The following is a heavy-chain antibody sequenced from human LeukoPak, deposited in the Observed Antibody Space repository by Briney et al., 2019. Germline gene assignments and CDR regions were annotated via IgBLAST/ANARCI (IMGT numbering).Heavy chain of an antibody. CDR3: ARDLGSYYSEDYYFDY. Sequence: GGSLRLSCAASGFTFSSYEMNWVRQAPGKGLEWVSYISSSGSTIYYADSVKGRFTISRDNAKNSLYLQMNSLRAEDTAVYYCARDLGSYYSEDYYFDYWGQGTLVTVSS. J-gene: IGHJ4*02. V-gene: IGHV3-48*03. CDR1: GFTFSSYE. CDR2: ISSSGSTI. D-gene: IGHD1-26*01.